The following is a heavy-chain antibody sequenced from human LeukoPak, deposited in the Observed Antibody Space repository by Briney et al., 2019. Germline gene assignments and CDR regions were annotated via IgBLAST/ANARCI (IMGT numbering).Heavy chain of an antibody. CDR3: ARSYAFDY. J-gene: IGHJ4*02. V-gene: IGHV1-18*01. D-gene: IGHD3-16*01. Sequence: ASVKVSCKASGYTFTSYGISWVRQAPGQGLEWMGWISAYNDNTNYAQKFQGRVTMTRDTSTSTVYMELSSLTSEDTAVYYCARSYAFDYWGQGTLVTVSS. CDR1: GYTFTSYG. CDR2: ISAYNDNT.